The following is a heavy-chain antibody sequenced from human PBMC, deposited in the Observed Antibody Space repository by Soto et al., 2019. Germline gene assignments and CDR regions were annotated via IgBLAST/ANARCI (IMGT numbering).Heavy chain of an antibody. Sequence: GGSQRLSCAASGFTFSRYDMHWVRQPTGKGLEWVSTIGAAGDPYYRGSVRGRFTVSRENAKNSLYLQMNSLRAGDTAVYYCAAGTAGSSSFDYWGQGTLVTVS. CDR3: AAGTAGSSSFDY. CDR2: IGAAGDP. V-gene: IGHV3-13*05. J-gene: IGHJ4*02. D-gene: IGHD6-6*01. CDR1: GFTFSRYD.